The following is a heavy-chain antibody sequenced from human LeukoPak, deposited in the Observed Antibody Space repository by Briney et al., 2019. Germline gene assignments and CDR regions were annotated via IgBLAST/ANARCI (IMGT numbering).Heavy chain of an antibody. D-gene: IGHD2-15*01. CDR1: GFTFNTYW. Sequence: GGSLRLSCAASGFTFNTYWMTWVRQAPGKGREWVANIKQDGSEKYYMDSVKGRFTTSRDNTKNSLYLQMDSLRAEDTAVYYCARELTTQTKASCSGGNCLGYFDYCGQGTLVTVSS. V-gene: IGHV3-7*01. CDR3: ARELTTQTKASCSGGNCLGYFDY. CDR2: IKQDGSEK. J-gene: IGHJ4*02.